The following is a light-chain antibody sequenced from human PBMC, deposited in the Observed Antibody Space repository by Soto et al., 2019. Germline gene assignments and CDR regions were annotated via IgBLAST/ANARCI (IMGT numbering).Light chain of an antibody. CDR3: LQDANYPRT. CDR2: AAS. J-gene: IGKJ1*01. Sequence: AIQMTQSPSSLSASVGDRVTITCRASQGIRNDLGWYQQKPGKAPKLLISAASRLQSGVPSRFSGSGSGTDFTLTISNLQPEDFATYYCLQDANYPRTFGQGTKVEIK. V-gene: IGKV1-6*01. CDR1: QGIRND.